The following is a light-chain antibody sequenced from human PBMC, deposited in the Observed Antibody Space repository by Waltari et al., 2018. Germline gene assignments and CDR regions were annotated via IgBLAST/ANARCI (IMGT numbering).Light chain of an antibody. CDR1: SSDIGGYKY. J-gene: IGLJ2*01. CDR3: SSHTTIASHVI. V-gene: IGLV2-14*01. CDR2: EVS. Sequence: QSALTQPASVSGSPGQSITISCTGTSSDIGGYKYVSWYQQHPGKAPKRMIYEVSKRPSGVSNRFPGSKSGNTASLTVSGLQAEDEADYYCSSHTTIASHVIFGGGTKVTVL.